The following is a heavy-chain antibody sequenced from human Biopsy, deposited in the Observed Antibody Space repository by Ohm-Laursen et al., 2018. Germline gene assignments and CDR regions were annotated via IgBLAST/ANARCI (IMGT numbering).Heavy chain of an antibody. V-gene: IGHV4-59*08. D-gene: IGHD6-19*01. CDR1: RDSISNYY. Sequence: SETLSLTCTVSRDSISNYYWTWIRQSPGKGLEWIGYIYYTGSTNYNPSVKSRVTISVDTSKNHFSLKVYSVTAADTAIYYCATTTMDTSGWYGNYFDSWGQGALVSVSS. CDR3: ATTTMDTSGWYGNYFDS. J-gene: IGHJ4*02. CDR2: IYYTGST.